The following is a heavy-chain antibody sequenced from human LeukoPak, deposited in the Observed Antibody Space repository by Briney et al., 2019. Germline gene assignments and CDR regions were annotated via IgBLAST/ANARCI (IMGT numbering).Heavy chain of an antibody. CDR1: GFSFSSYG. V-gene: IGHV3-30*02. CDR2: IRSDGSNK. CDR3: AKRQWLVTTNYYYYMDV. Sequence: GGSLRLSCAASGFSFSSYGMHWVRQAPGKGLEWVAFIRSDGSNKYYADSVKGRFTISRDNSKNTLYLQMTSLRAEDTAVYYCAKRQWLVTTNYYYYMDVWGKGTTVTVSS. D-gene: IGHD6-19*01. J-gene: IGHJ6*03.